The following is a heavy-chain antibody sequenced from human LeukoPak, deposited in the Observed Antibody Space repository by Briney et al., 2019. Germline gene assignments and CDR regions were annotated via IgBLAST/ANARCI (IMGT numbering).Heavy chain of an antibody. D-gene: IGHD1-26*01. V-gene: IGHV3-30*03. J-gene: IGHJ6*03. CDR2: ISYDGSNK. CDR1: GFTFSSYG. Sequence: GRSLRLSCAASGFTFSSYGMHWVRQAPGKGLEWVAVISYDGSNKYYADSVKGRFTISRDNSKNTLYLQMNSLRAEDTAVYYCVRDGANYYYHYYMDVWGKGTTVTVSS. CDR3: VRDGANYYYHYYMDV.